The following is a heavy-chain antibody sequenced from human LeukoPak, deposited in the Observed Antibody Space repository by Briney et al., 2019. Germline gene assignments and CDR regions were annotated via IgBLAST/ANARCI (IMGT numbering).Heavy chain of an antibody. Sequence: GGSLRPSCAASGFTFSSHGVHWVRQAPGKGLEWVTVISYDGSEKYFADSVKGRFTISRDNSKNTVFLQMNSLRVEDTAVYYCARDSSGDFTWDYWGQGTLVTVSS. CDR3: ARDSSGDFTWDY. CDR2: ISYDGSEK. D-gene: IGHD4-17*01. V-gene: IGHV3-30*03. CDR1: GFTFSSHG. J-gene: IGHJ4*02.